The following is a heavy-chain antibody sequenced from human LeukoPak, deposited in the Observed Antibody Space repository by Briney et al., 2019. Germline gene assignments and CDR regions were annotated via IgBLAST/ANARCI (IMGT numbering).Heavy chain of an antibody. J-gene: IGHJ3*02. V-gene: IGHV3-66*01. Sequence: GGSLRLSCAASGFTVSSNYMSWVRQAPGKGLEWVSVIYSGGSTYYADSVKGRFTISRDNSKNTLYLQMNSLRAEDTAVYYCARGLKGSGSYRVVDDAFDIWGQGTMVTVSS. D-gene: IGHD3-10*01. CDR1: GFTVSSNY. CDR3: ARGLKGSGSYRVVDDAFDI. CDR2: IYSGGST.